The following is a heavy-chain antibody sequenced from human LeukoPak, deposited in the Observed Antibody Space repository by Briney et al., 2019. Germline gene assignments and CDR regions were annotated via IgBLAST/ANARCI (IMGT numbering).Heavy chain of an antibody. CDR1: GYTFTSYD. CDR2: MNPNSGNT. J-gene: IGHJ4*02. Sequence: GASVKVSCKASGYTFTSYDINWVRQATGQGLEWMGWMNPNSGNTGYAQKFQGRVTMTRNTSISTAYMGLSSLRSEDTAVYYCARGPHRYCSGGSCVIDYWGQGTLVTVSS. V-gene: IGHV1-8*01. CDR3: ARGPHRYCSGGSCVIDY. D-gene: IGHD2-15*01.